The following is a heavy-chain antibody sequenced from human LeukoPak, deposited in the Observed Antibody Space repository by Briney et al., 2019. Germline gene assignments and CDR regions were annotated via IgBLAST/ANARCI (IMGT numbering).Heavy chain of an antibody. CDR3: ARGRGPRTNYYYLDY. D-gene: IGHD5-24*01. CDR2: MNPNNGET. J-gene: IGHJ4*02. V-gene: IGHV1-8*01. Sequence: ASFKVSCKASGYTLSTNDINWPSHAAGNALEWMQWMNPNNGETVYAQKFQGRVSMTMATSATAAYMELSGLKSEDTAVYFCARGRGPRTNYYYLDYWGPGTLVTVSP. CDR1: GYTLSTND.